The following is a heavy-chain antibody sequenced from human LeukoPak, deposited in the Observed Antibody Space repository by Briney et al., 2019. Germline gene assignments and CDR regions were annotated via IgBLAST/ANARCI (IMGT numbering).Heavy chain of an antibody. J-gene: IGHJ5*02. CDR1: GYTFTSYY. Sequence: ASVKVSCKASGYTFTSYYMHWVRQAPGQGLEWMGIINPSGGSTSYAQKFQGRVTMTRDMSTSTDYLELSSLRSEDTAVYYCARDNSVGDIAWWFDPWGQGTLVTVSS. CDR3: ARDNSVGDIAWWFDP. CDR2: INPSGGST. D-gene: IGHD3-16*02. V-gene: IGHV1-46*01.